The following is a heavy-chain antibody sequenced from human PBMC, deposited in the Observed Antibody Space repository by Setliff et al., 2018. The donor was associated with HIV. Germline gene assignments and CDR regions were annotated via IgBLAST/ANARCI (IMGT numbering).Heavy chain of an antibody. J-gene: IGHJ4*02. Sequence: GGSLRLSCAASGFSFSNFAMNWVRQAPGKGLEWVSGISDSGGASHYADSVKGRFTISRDNSKNTLYLQMNSLRAEDTAVYYCARAQRTAQRGYFDYWGQGTLVTVSS. CDR3: ARAQRTAQRGYFDY. CDR2: ISDSGGAS. V-gene: IGHV3-23*01. CDR1: GFSFSNFA. D-gene: IGHD5-18*01.